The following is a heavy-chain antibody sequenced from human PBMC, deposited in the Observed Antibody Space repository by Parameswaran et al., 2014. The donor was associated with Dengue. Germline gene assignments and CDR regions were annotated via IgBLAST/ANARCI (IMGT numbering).Heavy chain of an antibody. CDR1: GFTFSNAW. J-gene: IGHJ4*02. Sequence: AGGSLRLSCAAAGFTFSNAWMNWVRQAPGKGLEWVGRIKTKVDGETTDYGAPVKGRFTISRDDSKNTLFLQMNGLKAEDTAVYYCTTDRLGLAGYWDDYWGQGTLVTVSS. CDR2: IKTKVDGETT. CDR3: TTDRLGLAGYWDDY. V-gene: IGHV3-15*01. D-gene: IGHD3/OR15-3a*01.